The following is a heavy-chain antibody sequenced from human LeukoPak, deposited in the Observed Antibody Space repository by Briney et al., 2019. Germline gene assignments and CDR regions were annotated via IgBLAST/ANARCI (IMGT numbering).Heavy chain of an antibody. Sequence: ASVKVSCKASGYTFTSYGISWVRQAPGQGLEWMGWISAYNGNTNYAQKLQGRVTMTTDTSTSTAYMELRSLRSDDTAVYYCAALLGCNGGSCSIDYWGQGTLVTVSS. D-gene: IGHD2-15*01. CDR2: ISAYNGNT. V-gene: IGHV1-18*01. J-gene: IGHJ4*02. CDR1: GYTFTSYG. CDR3: AALLGCNGGSCSIDY.